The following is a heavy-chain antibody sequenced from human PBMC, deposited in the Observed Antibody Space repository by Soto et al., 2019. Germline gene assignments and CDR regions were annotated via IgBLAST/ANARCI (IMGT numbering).Heavy chain of an antibody. Sequence: QVQLVQSGAEVRKPGASVKVSCKTSGYTFTTNGISGVRQAPGQGLEWMGWISGYNGHTKYAQKFQGRVTMTTDTSTSTVYMDLRSLRSDDTAVYYCAREGEMPYYYYGLDVWGQGTTVTVSS. CDR1: GYTFTTNG. CDR3: AREGEMPYYYYGLDV. J-gene: IGHJ6*02. CDR2: ISGYNGHT. D-gene: IGHD3-16*01. V-gene: IGHV1-18*01.